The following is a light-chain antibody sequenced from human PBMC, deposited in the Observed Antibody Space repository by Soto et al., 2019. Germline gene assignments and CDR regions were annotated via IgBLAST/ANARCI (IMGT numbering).Light chain of an antibody. V-gene: IGLV2-14*01. CDR2: EVS. CDR3: SSYTSSSLYV. J-gene: IGLJ1*01. CDR1: SSDVGGYNY. Sequence: QSVLTQPASVSGSPGQSITISCTGTSSDVGGYNYVSWYQQHPGKAPKLMIYEVSNRPSGVSNRFSGSKSGNTASLTISGLKAEDEADYYCSSYTSSSLYVFGTGTQLTVL.